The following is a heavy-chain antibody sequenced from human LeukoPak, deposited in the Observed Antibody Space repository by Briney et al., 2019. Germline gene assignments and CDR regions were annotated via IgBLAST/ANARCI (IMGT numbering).Heavy chain of an antibody. CDR2: IWYDGNNK. D-gene: IGHD3-3*01. CDR3: AKPITVSGATDGFDI. J-gene: IGHJ3*02. CDR1: GFSFSSYG. V-gene: IGHV3-33*06. Sequence: GGSLRLSCAASGFSFSSYGLHWVRQAPGKGLEWVAIIWYDGNNKYYADSVKGRFTISRDNSKSTLYLQMNSLRVEDTAVYYCAKPITVSGATDGFDIWGQGTMVTVSS.